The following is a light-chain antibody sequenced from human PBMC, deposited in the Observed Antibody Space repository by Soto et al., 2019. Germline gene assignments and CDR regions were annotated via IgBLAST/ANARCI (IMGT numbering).Light chain of an antibody. CDR2: ENN. CDR3: GTWDSSLRPWAKV. V-gene: IGLV1-51*02. Sequence: QSVLTQPPSVSAAPGQKVTISCSGSSSNIGNNYVSWYQQLPGTAPKLLIYENNKRPSGIPDRFSGSKSGTSATLGITGLQTGDEADYYCGTWDSSLRPWAKVFGTGTKVTVL. J-gene: IGLJ1*01. CDR1: SSNIGNNY.